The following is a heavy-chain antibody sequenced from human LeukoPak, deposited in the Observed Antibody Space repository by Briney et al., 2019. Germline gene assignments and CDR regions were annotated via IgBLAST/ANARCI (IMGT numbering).Heavy chain of an antibody. CDR2: IYHSGST. Sequence: GSLRLSCAASAFTFSSYGMNWVRQAPGKGLEWIGSIYHSGSTYYNPSLKSRVTISVDTSKNQFSLKLSSVTAADTAVYYCARGDISYYGSGSYFSDAFDIWGQGTMVTVSS. J-gene: IGHJ3*02. CDR1: AFTFSSYG. V-gene: IGHV4-38-2*01. D-gene: IGHD3-10*01. CDR3: ARGDISYYGSGSYFSDAFDI.